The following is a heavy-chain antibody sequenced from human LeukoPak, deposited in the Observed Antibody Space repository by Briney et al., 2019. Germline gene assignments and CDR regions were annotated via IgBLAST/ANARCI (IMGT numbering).Heavy chain of an antibody. J-gene: IGHJ4*02. CDR1: GFTFSTYA. D-gene: IGHD5-18*01. CDR3: XXXXXXNXGYEVYYFDY. CDR2: ISGSGDST. V-gene: IGHV3-23*01. Sequence: PGGSLRLSCAASGFTFSTYAVKWVRQAQGKGLEWVSTISGSGDSTYYADSVKGRFTISRDNSKDTLYLQVSSVRVDDTAVYYXXXXXXXNXGYEVYYFDYWGQGILVTVSS.